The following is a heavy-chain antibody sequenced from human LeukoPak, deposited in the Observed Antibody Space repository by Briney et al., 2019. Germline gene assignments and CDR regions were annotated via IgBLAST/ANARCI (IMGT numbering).Heavy chain of an antibody. Sequence: GESLQISCQGSGYSFTSYWIGWVRQLPGKGLEWMGIIYPGDSDTRYSPSFQGQVTISADKSISTAYLQWSSLKASDTAMYYCARAGFYYDSSGPKVFDYWGQGTLVTVSS. CDR1: GYSFTSYW. J-gene: IGHJ4*02. D-gene: IGHD3-22*01. V-gene: IGHV5-51*01. CDR3: ARAGFYYDSSGPKVFDY. CDR2: IYPGDSDT.